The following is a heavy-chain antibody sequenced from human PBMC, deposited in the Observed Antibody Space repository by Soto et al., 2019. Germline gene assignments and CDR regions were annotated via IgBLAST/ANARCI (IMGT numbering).Heavy chain of an antibody. CDR3: ARVADYYESSGYLPVVD. V-gene: IGHV3-21*01. CDR2: IISSGSFI. CDR1: GFSFSNDN. Sequence: GWSLRLSCAASGFSFSNDNMNWIRQAPGKGLEWVSSIISSGSFIYYADSVKGRFTISRDNAKNSLYLQMNSLRAEDTALYYCARVADYYESSGYLPVVDCGPGTMVTVAS. J-gene: IGHJ4*02. D-gene: IGHD3-22*01.